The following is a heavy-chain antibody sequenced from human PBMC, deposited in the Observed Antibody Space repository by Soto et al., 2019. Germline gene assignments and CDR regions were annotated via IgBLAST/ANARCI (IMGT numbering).Heavy chain of an antibody. CDR1: GFTFSSYW. CDR3: TISEEGRV. CDR2: INSDGSST. V-gene: IGHV3-74*01. J-gene: IGHJ4*02. D-gene: IGHD2-2*02. Sequence: EVQLVESGGGLVQPGGSLRLSCAASGFTFSSYWMHWVRQAPGNGLVWVSRINSDGSSTNYADSVKGRLTISRNNAKNTVYVKMNSLRDEDTAVYYCTISEEGRVWGQGTLVPVSS.